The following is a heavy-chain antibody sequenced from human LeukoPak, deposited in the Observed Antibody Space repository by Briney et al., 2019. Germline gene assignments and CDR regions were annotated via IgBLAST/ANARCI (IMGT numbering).Heavy chain of an antibody. CDR2: ISAYNGDT. Sequence: GASVKVSCKASGYTFTSSAITWVRQAPGQGPEWMAWISAYNGDTRYAQTLQSRVTMTTDTSTSTAYMELRSLRFDDTAVYYCARFSLGAAAAGFDPWGQGTLVTVSS. D-gene: IGHD6-13*01. J-gene: IGHJ5*02. V-gene: IGHV1-18*01. CDR1: GYTFTSSA. CDR3: ARFSLGAAAAGFDP.